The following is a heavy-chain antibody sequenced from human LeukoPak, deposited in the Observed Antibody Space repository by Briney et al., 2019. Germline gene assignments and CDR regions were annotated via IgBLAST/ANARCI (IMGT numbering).Heavy chain of an antibody. CDR2: ISYDGGDK. J-gene: IGHJ2*01. CDR3: AREMATILAWAPDL. V-gene: IGHV3-30*01. D-gene: IGHD5-24*01. Sequence: PGGSLRLSCAASQFTFDNYAMHWVRQAPGKGLEWVAFISYDGGDKFYADSVKDRFTISRDDSKSTLYLHMNSLRAEDTAVYYCAREMATILAWAPDLWGRGTLVTVSS. CDR1: QFTFDNYA.